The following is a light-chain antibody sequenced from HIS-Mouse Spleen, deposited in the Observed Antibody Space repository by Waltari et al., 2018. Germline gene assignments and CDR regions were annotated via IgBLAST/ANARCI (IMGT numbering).Light chain of an antibody. CDR2: EVS. J-gene: IGLJ1*01. CDR1: SSAVGGYNH. CDR3: SSYAGSNNYV. Sequence: QSALTQPPSASGSPGQSLTIPCTGTSSAVGGYNHVTWYQQHPGQAPKLMIYEVSKRPSGVPDRFSGSKSGNTASLTVSGLQAEDEADYYCSSYAGSNNYVFGTGTKVTVL. V-gene: IGLV2-8*01.